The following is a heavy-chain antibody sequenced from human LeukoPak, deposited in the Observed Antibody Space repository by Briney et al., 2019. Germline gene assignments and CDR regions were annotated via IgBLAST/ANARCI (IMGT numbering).Heavy chain of an antibody. J-gene: IGHJ4*02. CDR1: GFTFSCYS. CDR3: TRDQRLLN. D-gene: IGHD2-21*02. Sequence: GGSLRLSCAVSGFTFSCYSMNWVRQAPGKGLEWVSSISSSSSDIYYADSVKGRFTISRDDDKNSLYLHMNSLRAEDTAVYYCTRDQRLLNWGQGTLVTVSS. V-gene: IGHV3-21*01. CDR2: ISSSSSDI.